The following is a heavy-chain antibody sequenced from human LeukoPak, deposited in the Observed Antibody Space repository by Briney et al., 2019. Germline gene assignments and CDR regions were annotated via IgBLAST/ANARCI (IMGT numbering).Heavy chain of an antibody. D-gene: IGHD3-10*01. CDR3: ARGKVSGSYLDTFDP. Sequence: ASVKISCKASGYTFTSYDINWVRQATGQGLEWMGWMNPNSGKTGYAQKFQGRVTITRSTSISTAYMELSSLRSEDTAVYYCARGKVSGSYLDTFDPWGQGTLVTVSS. CDR2: MNPNSGKT. CDR1: GYTFTSYD. V-gene: IGHV1-8*03. J-gene: IGHJ5*02.